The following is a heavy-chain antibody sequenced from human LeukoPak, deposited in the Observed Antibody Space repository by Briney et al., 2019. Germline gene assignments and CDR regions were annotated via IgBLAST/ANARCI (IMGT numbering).Heavy chain of an antibody. D-gene: IGHD6-13*01. Sequence: TLPLTCGVYGGSFSGYYWNWIRQSPGKGLEWIGEINHSGSTNYNPSLKSRVTISVDTSKNQFSLKLSSVTAADTAVYYCARTLIAAAGYNWFDPWGQGTLVTVSS. J-gene: IGHJ5*02. CDR2: INHSGST. CDR1: GGSFSGYY. CDR3: ARTLIAAAGYNWFDP. V-gene: IGHV4-34*01.